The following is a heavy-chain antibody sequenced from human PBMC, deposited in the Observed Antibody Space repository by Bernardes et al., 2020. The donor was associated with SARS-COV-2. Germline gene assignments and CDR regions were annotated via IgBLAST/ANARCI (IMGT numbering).Heavy chain of an antibody. CDR3: AKDGDGVVPAANHFDY. CDR1: GFTFSSYA. J-gene: IGHJ4*02. D-gene: IGHD2-2*01. Sequence: GGSLRLSCAASGFTFSSYAMSWVRQAPGKGLEWVSAISGSGGSTYYADSVKGRFTISRDNSKNTLYLQMNSLRAEDTAVYYCAKDGDGVVPAANHFDYWGQGTLVTVSS. V-gene: IGHV3-23*01. CDR2: ISGSGGST.